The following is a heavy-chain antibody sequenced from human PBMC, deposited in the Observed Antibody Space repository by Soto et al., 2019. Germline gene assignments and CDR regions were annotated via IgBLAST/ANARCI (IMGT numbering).Heavy chain of an antibody. CDR2: IVVGSGNT. CDR1: GFAFTSSA. CDR3: AAAGAYYDSSGYYYVGYYYYGMDV. V-gene: IGHV1-58*01. Sequence: ASVKVSYKASGFAFTSSAVQWVRQSRGQRLEWIGWIVVGSGNTNYAQKFQERVTITRDMSTSTAYMELSSLRSEDTAVYYCAAAGAYYDSSGYYYVGYYYYGMDVWGQGTTVTVSS. D-gene: IGHD3-22*01. J-gene: IGHJ6*02.